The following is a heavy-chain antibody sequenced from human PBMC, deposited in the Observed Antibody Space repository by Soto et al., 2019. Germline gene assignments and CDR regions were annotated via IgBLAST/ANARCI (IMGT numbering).Heavy chain of an antibody. CDR1: GFTFNIYS. V-gene: IGHV3-30*18. CDR2: ISYDGSNQ. J-gene: IGHJ4*02. CDR3: AKDQASGQGSFDS. Sequence: RALKVYCVAPGFTFNIYSMHWVRQAPDKGLEWVALISYDGSNQYYADSVKGRFTISRDNSKNTLFLQMNSLRADDTAVYYCAKDQASGQGSFDSWGQGTLVTVSS.